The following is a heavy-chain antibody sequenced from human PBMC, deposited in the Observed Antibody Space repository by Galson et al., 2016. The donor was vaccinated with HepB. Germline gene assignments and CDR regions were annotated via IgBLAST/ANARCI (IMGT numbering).Heavy chain of an antibody. CDR1: GFTFSSYA. D-gene: IGHD6-19*01. Sequence: SLRLSCAASGFTFSSYAMHWVRQAPGRGLEWVAATSFDATNKKHTDSVTGRFTISRDNSNKTLYLQMNSLTAEDTAMYYCATDLATTGWYRGDFQSWGRGTLVAVSS. CDR3: ATDLATTGWYRGDFQS. J-gene: IGHJ1*01. V-gene: IGHV3-30-3*01. CDR2: TSFDATNK.